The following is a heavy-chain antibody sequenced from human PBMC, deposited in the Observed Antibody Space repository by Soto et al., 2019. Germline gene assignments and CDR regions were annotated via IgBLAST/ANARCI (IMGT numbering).Heavy chain of an antibody. V-gene: IGHV3-73*01. J-gene: IGHJ6*02. D-gene: IGHD3-9*01. CDR1: GFTFSGSA. Sequence: PGGSLRLSCAASGFTFSGSAMHWVRQASGRGLEWVGRIRSKANSYATAYAASVKGRFTISRDDSKNTAYLQMNSLKTEDTAVYYCTRPHYDILTGYPRDYYYGMDVWGQGTTVTVS. CDR2: IRSKANSYAT. CDR3: TRPHYDILTGYPRDYYYGMDV.